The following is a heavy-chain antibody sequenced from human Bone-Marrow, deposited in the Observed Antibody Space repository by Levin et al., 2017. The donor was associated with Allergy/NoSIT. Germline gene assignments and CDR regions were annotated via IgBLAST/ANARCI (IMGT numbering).Heavy chain of an antibody. J-gene: IGHJ6*02. CDR3: ARDLGNRATVTNSIFCGMDV. Sequence: GESLKISCAASGFTFSSYAMHWVRQAPGKGLEWVAVISYDGSNKYYADSVKGRFTISRDNSKNTLYLQMNSLRAEDTAVYYCARDLGNRATVTNSIFCGMDVWGQGTTVTVSS. CDR1: GFTFSSYA. D-gene: IGHD4-17*01. V-gene: IGHV3-30-3*01. CDR2: ISYDGSNK.